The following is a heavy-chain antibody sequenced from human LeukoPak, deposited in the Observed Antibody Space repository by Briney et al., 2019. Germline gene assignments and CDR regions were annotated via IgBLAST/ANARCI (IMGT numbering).Heavy chain of an antibody. CDR3: ARSPPDSSGYHDY. Sequence: GGSLRLSCAASGFTFSSYWMSWVRQAPGKGLEWVANIKQDGSEKYYVDSVKGRFTISRDNSKNTLYLQMNSLRAEDTAVYYCARSPPDSSGYHDYWGQGTLVTVSS. CDR1: GFTFSSYW. J-gene: IGHJ4*02. D-gene: IGHD3-22*01. CDR2: IKQDGSEK. V-gene: IGHV3-7*03.